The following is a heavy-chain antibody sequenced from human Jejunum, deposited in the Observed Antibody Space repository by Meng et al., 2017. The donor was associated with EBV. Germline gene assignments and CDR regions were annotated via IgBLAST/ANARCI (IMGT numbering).Heavy chain of an antibody. J-gene: IGHJ4*02. CDR3: AKSNDYSLNS. CDR1: GDSTSSSHW. Sequence: QGQLEAPGPGLVKPSGTLSLTCAVSGDSTSSSHWWSWVRQPPGKGLEWIGEMHPGGSTNYNPSLKSRVTISVDNSKNQFSLKLTSVTAADTAVYYCAKSNDYSLNSWGQGTLVTVSS. V-gene: IGHV4-4*02. CDR2: MHPGGST. D-gene: IGHD4-11*01.